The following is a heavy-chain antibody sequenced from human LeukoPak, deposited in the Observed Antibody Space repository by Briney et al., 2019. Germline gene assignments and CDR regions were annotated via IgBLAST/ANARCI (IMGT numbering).Heavy chain of an antibody. CDR1: GYTFTGYY. Sequence: ASVKVSCKASGYTFTGYYMHWVRQDPGQGLEWMGWINPNSGGTNYAQKFQGRVTMTRDTSISTTYMELSRLRSDDTAVYYCAMLLEMATINDYWGQGTLVTVSS. CDR3: AMLLEMATINDY. CDR2: INPNSGGT. J-gene: IGHJ4*02. D-gene: IGHD5-24*01. V-gene: IGHV1-2*02.